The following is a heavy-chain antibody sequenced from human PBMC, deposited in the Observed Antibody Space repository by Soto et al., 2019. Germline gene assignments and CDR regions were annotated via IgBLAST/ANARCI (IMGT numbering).Heavy chain of an antibody. CDR3: ARDVDAYSGYGDAFDI. V-gene: IGHV4-59*01. CDR2: IYYSGST. D-gene: IGHD5-12*01. CDR1: GGSISSYY. Sequence: SETLSLTCTVSGGSISSYYWSWIRQPPGKGLEWIGYIYYSGSTNYNPSLKSRVTISVDTSKNQFSLKLSSVTAADTAVYYCARDVDAYSGYGDAFDIWGQGTMVTVSS. J-gene: IGHJ3*02.